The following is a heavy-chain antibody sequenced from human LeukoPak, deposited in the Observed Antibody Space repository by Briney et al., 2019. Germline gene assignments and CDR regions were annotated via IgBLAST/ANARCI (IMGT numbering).Heavy chain of an antibody. D-gene: IGHD3-3*01. CDR3: ARGLGIFGVGNWFDP. Sequence: PSETLSLTCAVYGGSFSGYYWSWIRQPPGKGLEWIGEINRSGSTNYNPSLKSRVTISVDTSKNQFSLKLSSVTAADTAVYYCARGLGIFGVGNWFDPWGQGTLVTVSS. CDR1: GGSFSGYY. V-gene: IGHV4-34*01. J-gene: IGHJ5*02. CDR2: INRSGST.